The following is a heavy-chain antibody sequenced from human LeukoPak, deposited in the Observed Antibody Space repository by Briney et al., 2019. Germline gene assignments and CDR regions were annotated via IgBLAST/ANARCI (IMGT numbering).Heavy chain of an antibody. CDR3: ALVLYHSGRPGP. D-gene: IGHD1-14*01. CDR1: DLNMIGYY. Sequence: PSETLSLTCAVFDLNMIGYYWSRIRQPPGKGLEWIGEIDHSGSTTYNPSLKGRVSISIDTSRNQSYLTANSVSAADTAVYYCALVLYHSGRPGPWGQGTPVTVSS. J-gene: IGHJ5*02. CDR2: IDHSGST. V-gene: IGHV4-34*08.